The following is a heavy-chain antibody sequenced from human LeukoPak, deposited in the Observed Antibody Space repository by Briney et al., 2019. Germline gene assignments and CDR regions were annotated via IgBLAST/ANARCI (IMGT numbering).Heavy chain of an antibody. J-gene: IGHJ4*02. CDR2: ISGSGGST. D-gene: IGHD3-16*01. CDR1: GFTFSSYA. Sequence: GGSLRLSCAASGFTFSSYAMSWVRQAPGKGLEWVSAISGSGGSTYYADSVKGRFTISRDNSKNTLYLQMNSLRAEDTAVYYCAGGGLGGYYFDYWGQGTLVTVSS. V-gene: IGHV3-23*01. CDR3: AGGGLGGYYFDY.